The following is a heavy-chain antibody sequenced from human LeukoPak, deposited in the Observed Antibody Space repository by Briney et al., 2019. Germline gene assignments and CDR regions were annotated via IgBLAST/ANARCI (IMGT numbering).Heavy chain of an antibody. V-gene: IGHV3-30*19. CDR2: IWYDGSNK. J-gene: IGHJ4*02. CDR1: GFTFSSYG. CDR3: ASESSNGWRGNYYRSPLFDY. D-gene: IGHD3-22*01. Sequence: PGGSLRLSCAASGFTFSSYGMHWVRQAPGKGLEWVAVIWYDGSNKYYADSVKGRFTISRDNSKNTLYLQMNSLRAEDTAVYYCASESSNGWRGNYYRSPLFDYWGQGTLVTVSS.